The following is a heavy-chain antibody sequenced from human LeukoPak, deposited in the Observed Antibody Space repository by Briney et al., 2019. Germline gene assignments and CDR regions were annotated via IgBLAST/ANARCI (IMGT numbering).Heavy chain of an antibody. J-gene: IGHJ4*02. CDR3: AKEEWLVQFSYYFDY. V-gene: IGHV1-69*13. CDR2: IIPIFGTA. D-gene: IGHD6-19*01. CDR1: GGTFSSYA. Sequence: ASVKVSCKASGGTFSSYAISWVRQAPGQGLEWMGGIIPIFGTANYAQKFQGRVTITADESTSTAYMELSSLRSEDTAVYYCAKEEWLVQFSYYFDYWGQGTLVTVSS.